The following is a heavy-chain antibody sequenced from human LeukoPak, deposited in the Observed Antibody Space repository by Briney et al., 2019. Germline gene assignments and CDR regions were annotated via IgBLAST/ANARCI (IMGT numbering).Heavy chain of an antibody. CDR2: IYHSGST. V-gene: IGHV4-30-2*01. Sequence: SETLSLTCAVSGGSISSGGYSWSWIRQPPGKGLEWIGYIYHSGSTYYNPSLKSRVTISVDTSKNQFSLKLSSVTAADTAVYYCARVIGIRPNWFDPWGQGTLVTVSS. D-gene: IGHD2/OR15-2a*01. CDR3: ARVIGIRPNWFDP. CDR1: GGSISSGGYS. J-gene: IGHJ5*02.